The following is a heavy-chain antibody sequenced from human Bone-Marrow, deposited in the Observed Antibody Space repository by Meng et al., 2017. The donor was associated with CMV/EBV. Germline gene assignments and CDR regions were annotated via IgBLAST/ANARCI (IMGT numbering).Heavy chain of an antibody. V-gene: IGHV3-48*04. D-gene: IGHD1-7*01. J-gene: IGHJ6*02. CDR2: ISSSSSTI. CDR3: AKDGEYNWNYGWEGYYYGMDV. CDR1: GFTFSSYS. Sequence: GESLKISCAASGFTFSSYSMNWVRQAPGKGLEWVSYISSSSSTIYYADSVKGRFTISRDNAKNSLYLQMNSLRAEDTAVYYCAKDGEYNWNYGWEGYYYGMDVWGQGTTVTVSS.